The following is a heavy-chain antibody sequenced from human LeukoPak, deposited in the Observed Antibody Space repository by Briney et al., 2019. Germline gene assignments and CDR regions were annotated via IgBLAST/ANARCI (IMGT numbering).Heavy chain of an antibody. CDR3: ARWNSSGRTSLDY. D-gene: IGHD6-19*01. CDR2: INHSGST. J-gene: IGHJ4*02. CDR1: GGSFSGYY. Sequence: SETLSLTCAVYGGSFSGYYWNWIRQPPGKGLEWIGEINHSGSTNYNPSLKSRVTISVDTSKNQFSLKLSSVTAADTAVYYCARWNSSGRTSLDYWGQGTLVTVSS. V-gene: IGHV4-34*01.